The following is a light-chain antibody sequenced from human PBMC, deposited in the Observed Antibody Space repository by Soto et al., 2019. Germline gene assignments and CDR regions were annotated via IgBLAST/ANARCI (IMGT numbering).Light chain of an antibody. V-gene: IGLV2-14*01. Sequence: QSALTQPASVSGSPGQSITISCTGTSSDVGGYNYVSWYQRHPGKAPKLMIYDVSNRPSGVSNRFSGSKSGNTASLTISGLQAEDEADYYCSSYTSSSTLGYVFGTGTQLTVL. CDR1: SSDVGGYNY. CDR2: DVS. J-gene: IGLJ1*01. CDR3: SSYTSSSTLGYV.